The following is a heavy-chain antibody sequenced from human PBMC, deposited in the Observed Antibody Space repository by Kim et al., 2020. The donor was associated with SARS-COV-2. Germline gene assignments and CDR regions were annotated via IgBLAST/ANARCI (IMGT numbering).Heavy chain of an antibody. V-gene: IGHV3-11*01. CDR3: ARIYNYGDLMADV. J-gene: IGHJ6*02. D-gene: IGHD4-17*01. CDR2: ISSSDITI. Sequence: GGSLRLSCAASGFIFSDYYMSWIRQAPGKGLEWVSYISSSDITIYYADSVKGRFTISRDNAKNSLYLQMNSLRAEDTAVYYCARIYNYGDLMADVWGQGTTVTVSS. CDR1: GFIFSDYY.